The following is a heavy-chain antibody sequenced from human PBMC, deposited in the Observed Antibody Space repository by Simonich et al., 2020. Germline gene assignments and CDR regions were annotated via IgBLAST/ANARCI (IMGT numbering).Heavy chain of an antibody. V-gene: IGHV3-53*01. Sequence: VQLVESGGGVVQPGRSLRLSCAASGFTVSSHYMCWVRTAPGKGREWVAVVYSGVSTYYADAVKGRFTISRDNSKNTLYLQINSLRAEDTAVYYCARWTATGYYFDYWGQGTLVTVSS. CDR3: ARWTATGYYFDY. D-gene: IGHD1-1*01. J-gene: IGHJ4*02. CDR2: VYSGVST. CDR1: GFTVSSHY.